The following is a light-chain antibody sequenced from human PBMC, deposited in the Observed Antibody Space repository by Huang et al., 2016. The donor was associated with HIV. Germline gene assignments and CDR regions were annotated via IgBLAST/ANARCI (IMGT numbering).Light chain of an antibody. CDR1: QNITNNF. V-gene: IGKV3-20*01. Sequence: DIVLTQSPGTLSLSPRERAALSCRASQNITNNFLAWYQQRSGQTPRLLIYGASNRAMGIPDRVSGSGSGTDFTLIISRLEPQDSAVYYCQQYLSSPLTFGGGTNVEIK. J-gene: IGKJ4*01. CDR3: QQYLSSPLT. CDR2: GAS.